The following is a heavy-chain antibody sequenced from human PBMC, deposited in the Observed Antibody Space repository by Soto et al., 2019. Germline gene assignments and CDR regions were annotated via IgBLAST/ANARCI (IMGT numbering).Heavy chain of an antibody. Sequence: EVQLLESGGGLVQPGGSLRLSCAASGFTFSSYAMSWVRQAPGKGLEWVSAISGSGGSTYYADSVKGRFTISRDNSKNTLYLQMNSLRVEDTAVYYCAKIGRSSSSRSSYYYYGMDVWGQGTTVTVSS. CDR2: ISGSGGST. D-gene: IGHD6-6*01. V-gene: IGHV3-23*01. CDR3: AKIGRSSSSRSSYYYYGMDV. CDR1: GFTFSSYA. J-gene: IGHJ6*02.